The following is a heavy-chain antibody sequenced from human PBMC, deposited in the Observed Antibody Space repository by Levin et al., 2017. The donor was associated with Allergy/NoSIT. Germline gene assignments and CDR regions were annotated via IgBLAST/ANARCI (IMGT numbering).Heavy chain of an antibody. J-gene: IGHJ4*02. CDR2: IVDSGRST. CDR1: GFTFSRYA. CDR3: AKGSSSSRPYYFDY. D-gene: IGHD6-13*01. V-gene: IGHV3-23*01. Sequence: SCAASGFTFSRYAMSWVRQAPGQGLEWFSAIVDSGRSTYYADSVKGRFTISRDNSKNTLFLQMNSLRAEDTAVYFCAKGSSSSRPYYFDYWGQGTLVTVSS.